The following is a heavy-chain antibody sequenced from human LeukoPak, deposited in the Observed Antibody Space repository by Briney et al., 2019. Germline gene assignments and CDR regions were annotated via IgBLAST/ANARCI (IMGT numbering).Heavy chain of an antibody. CDR2: ISSSSSYI. CDR3: ARSDCSGGSCYFDY. CDR1: GFTFSSYS. V-gene: IGHV3-21*04. Sequence: GGSLRLSCAASGFTFSSYSMTWVRQAPGKGLEWVSSISSSSSYIYYADSVKGRFTISRDNAKNSLYLQMNSLRADDTAVYYCARSDCSGGSCYFDYWGQGTLVTVSS. D-gene: IGHD2-15*01. J-gene: IGHJ4*02.